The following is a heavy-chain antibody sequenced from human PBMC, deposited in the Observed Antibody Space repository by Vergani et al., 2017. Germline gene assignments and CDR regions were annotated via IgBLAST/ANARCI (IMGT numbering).Heavy chain of an antibody. CDR2: IDYSGSA. J-gene: IGHJ4*02. D-gene: IGHD6-19*01. CDR3: ARHIARGGDEGLVRD. Sequence: QLQLQESGPGLVKPSETLSLTCTVSGGSISSSSYYWGWIRQPPGKGLEWIGSIDYSGSAYYNPSLKSRVTISVDTSTNPFSLKLSSVTAADTAVYYCARHIARGGDEGLVRDWGQGTLVTVSS. V-gene: IGHV4-39*01. CDR1: GGSISSSSYY.